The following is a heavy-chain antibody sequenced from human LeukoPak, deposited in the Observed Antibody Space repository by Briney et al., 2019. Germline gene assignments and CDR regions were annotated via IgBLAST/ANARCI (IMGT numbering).Heavy chain of an antibody. CDR3: ASLVGAQG. CDR1: GYTFTSYD. V-gene: IGHV1-69*04. J-gene: IGHJ4*02. D-gene: IGHD1-26*01. CDR2: IIPILGIA. Sequence: SVKVSCKASGYTFTSYDINWVRQATGQGLEWMGRIIPILGIANYAQKFQGRVTITADKSTSTAYMELSSLRSEDTAVYYCASLVGAQGWGQGTLVTVSS.